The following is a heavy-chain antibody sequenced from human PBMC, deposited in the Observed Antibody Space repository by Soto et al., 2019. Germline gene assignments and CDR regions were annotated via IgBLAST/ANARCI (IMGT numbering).Heavy chain of an antibody. D-gene: IGHD5-12*01. CDR3: VKDRGGYIGYDYRNFAMDV. V-gene: IGHV3-30*18. Sequence: GGSLRLSGLVSGFTFSSFGIHWVRQGPGKDLEWVAVMSPDGSQKYHADSVKGRFTISRDNSRKTLYLQMNSLRSEDSAVYYCVKDRGGYIGYDYRNFAMDVWGQGTTVTVSS. CDR1: GFTFSSFG. J-gene: IGHJ6*02. CDR2: MSPDGSQK.